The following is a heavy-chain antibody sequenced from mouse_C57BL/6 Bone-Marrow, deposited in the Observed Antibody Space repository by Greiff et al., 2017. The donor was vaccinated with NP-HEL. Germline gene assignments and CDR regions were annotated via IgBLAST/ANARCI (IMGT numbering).Heavy chain of an antibody. D-gene: IGHD1-1*01. CDR3: ERHQHYGSSYRYFDV. J-gene: IGHJ1*03. CDR2: IRSKSNNYAT. V-gene: IGHV10-1*01. Sequence: EVMLVESGGGLVQPKGSLKLSCAASGFSFNTYAMNWVRQAPGKGLEWVARIRSKSNNYATYYAVSVKDRFTISRDDSESMLYLQMNNLKTEDTAMFYCERHQHYGSSYRYFDVWGTGTTVTVSS. CDR1: GFSFNTYA.